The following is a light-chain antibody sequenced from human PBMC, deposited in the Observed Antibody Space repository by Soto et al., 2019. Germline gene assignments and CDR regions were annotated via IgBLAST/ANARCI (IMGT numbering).Light chain of an antibody. CDR3: QSYDISLTGYVV. CDR1: SSNIGAGHD. Sequence: QSVLTQPPSVSGAPGQRVTISCTGSSSNIGAGHDVHWYQQLPRTAPKLLIYANSNRPSGVPDRFSGSRSGTSDSLAITGLHTEDEADYYCQSYDISLTGYVVFGGGTKLTVL. J-gene: IGLJ2*01. CDR2: ANS. V-gene: IGLV1-40*01.